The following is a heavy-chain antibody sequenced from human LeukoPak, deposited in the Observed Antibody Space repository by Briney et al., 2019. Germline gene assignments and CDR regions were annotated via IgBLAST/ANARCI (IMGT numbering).Heavy chain of an antibody. D-gene: IGHD2-2*01. CDR2: IYYSGST. CDR3: ARGGGYCSSTSCPLLDP. Sequence: TPSQTLSLTCTVSGGSISSYYWSWIRQPPGKGLEWIGYIYYSGSTNYNPSLKSRVTISVDTSKNQFSLKLSSVTAADTAVYYCARGGGYCSSTSCPLLDPWGQGTLVTVSS. CDR1: GGSISSYY. V-gene: IGHV4-59*01. J-gene: IGHJ5*02.